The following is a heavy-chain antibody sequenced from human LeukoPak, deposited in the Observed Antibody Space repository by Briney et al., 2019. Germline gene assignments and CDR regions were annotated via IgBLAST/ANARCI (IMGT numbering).Heavy chain of an antibody. J-gene: IGHJ4*02. CDR3: ARIRQIRFGESDY. CDR2: ISSSSNYI. V-gene: IGHV3-21*01. Sequence: GGSLRLSCAASGFTFSSYAMRWVHQAPGKGLEWVSSISSSSNYIYYADSVKGRFTISRDNAKNSLYLQMNSLRAEDTAVYYCARIRQIRFGESDYWGQGTLVTVSS. D-gene: IGHD3-10*01. CDR1: GFTFSSYA.